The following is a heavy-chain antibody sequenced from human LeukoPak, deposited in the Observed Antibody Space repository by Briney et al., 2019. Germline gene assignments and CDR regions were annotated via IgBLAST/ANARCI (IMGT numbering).Heavy chain of an antibody. D-gene: IGHD4-17*01. Sequence: PGGSLRLSCAASGFTFDDYAMHWVRQAPGKGLEWVSGISWNSGSIGYADSVKGRFTISRDNAKNSLYLQMNSLRAEDTALYYCAKDIARPVTGVDYWGQGTLVTVSS. CDR3: AKDIARPVTGVDY. CDR2: ISWNSGSI. CDR1: GFTFDDYA. J-gene: IGHJ4*02. V-gene: IGHV3-9*01.